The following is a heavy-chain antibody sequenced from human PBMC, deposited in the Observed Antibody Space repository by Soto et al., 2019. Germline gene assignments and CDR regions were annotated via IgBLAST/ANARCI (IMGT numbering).Heavy chain of an antibody. J-gene: IGHJ4*02. D-gene: IGHD1-26*01. Sequence: QVQLVQSGAEVKKPGASVMVSCKASGYTFSSYDINWVRQATGQGLEWMGWMNPNSGNTGYAQKFQGRVTMTRDTSMNTAYMELSSLRSDDTAVYYCARGRHRVGAFSAIFWGQGTLVTVSS. CDR1: GYTFSSYD. CDR3: ARGRHRVGAFSAIF. CDR2: MNPNSGNT. V-gene: IGHV1-8*01.